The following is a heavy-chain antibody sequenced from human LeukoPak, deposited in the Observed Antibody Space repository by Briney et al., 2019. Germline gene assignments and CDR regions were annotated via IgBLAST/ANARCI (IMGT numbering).Heavy chain of an antibody. D-gene: IGHD6-19*01. J-gene: IGHJ4*02. CDR2: IRGRSDTT. Sequence: GGSLRLSCAASGFTFTMFSMNWLRQAPGKGLEWIAFIRGRSDTTYYADSVQGRFTISRDNAEDSVYLQMNSLRVEDTAVYYCAKDDGSGWYQIDYWGQGTLVTVSS. V-gene: IGHV3-48*01. CDR1: GFTFTMFS. CDR3: AKDDGSGWYQIDY.